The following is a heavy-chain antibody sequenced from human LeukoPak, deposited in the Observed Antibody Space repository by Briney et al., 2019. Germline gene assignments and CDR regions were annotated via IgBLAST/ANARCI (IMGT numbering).Heavy chain of an antibody. D-gene: IGHD1-26*01. CDR3: ASVGAADY. CDR1: GYSSSSGYY. V-gene: IGHV4-38-2*01. CDR2: IYHSGST. J-gene: IGHJ4*02. Sequence: PSETLSLTCAVSGYSSSSGYYWGWIRQPPGKGLEWIGSIYHSGSTYYNPSLKSRVTISVDTSKNQFSLKLSSVTAADTAVYYCASVGAADYWGQGTLVTVSS.